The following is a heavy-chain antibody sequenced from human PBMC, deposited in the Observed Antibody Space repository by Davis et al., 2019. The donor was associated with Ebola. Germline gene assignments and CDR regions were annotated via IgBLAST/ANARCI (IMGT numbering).Heavy chain of an antibody. J-gene: IGHJ6*02. CDR1: GGSVSSGSYY. D-gene: IGHD3-10*01. Sequence: SETLSLTCTVSGGSVSSGSYYWSWIRQPPGKGLEWIGYIYYSGSTYYNPSLKSRVTISVDTSKNQFSLKLSSVTAADTAVYYCASGSNYDYYYGMDVWGQGTTVTVSS. CDR3: ASGSNYDYYYGMDV. CDR2: IYYSGST. V-gene: IGHV4-39*01.